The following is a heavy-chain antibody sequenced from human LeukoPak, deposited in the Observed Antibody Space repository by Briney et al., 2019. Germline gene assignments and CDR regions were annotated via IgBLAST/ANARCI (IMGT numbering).Heavy chain of an antibody. D-gene: IGHD4-17*01. V-gene: IGHV3-23*01. CDR3: SGDYGRY. CDR1: GFTFSSYA. Sequence: GGSLRLSCAASGFTFSSYAMRWVRQAPGKGLEWVSAIVGSGGSTYYADSVKGRSTISRDNSKNTLYLQMNSLRAEDTAVYYCSGDYGRYWGQGTLVTVSS. J-gene: IGHJ4*02. CDR2: IVGSGGST.